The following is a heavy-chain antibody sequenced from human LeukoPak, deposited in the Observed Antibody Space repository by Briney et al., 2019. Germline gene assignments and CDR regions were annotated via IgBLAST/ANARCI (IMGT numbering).Heavy chain of an antibody. Sequence: SETLSLTCTVSGGSTASSSHYWGWLRQSPGKGLEWIAIMYYTGSTYYNPSLKSRVTISVDTSKNQFSLKLTSVTAADTAVYYCARHRIQPPVLMDVWGRGTTVTVSS. J-gene: IGHJ6*02. CDR3: ARHRIQPPVLMDV. V-gene: IGHV4-39*01. CDR2: MYYTGST. D-gene: IGHD5-18*01. CDR1: GGSTASSSHY.